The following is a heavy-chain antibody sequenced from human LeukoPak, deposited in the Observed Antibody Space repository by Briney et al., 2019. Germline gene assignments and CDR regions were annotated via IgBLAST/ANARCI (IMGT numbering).Heavy chain of an antibody. Sequence: ASVKVSCTASGYTFTSYGISWVRQAPGQGLEWMGWISAYNGNTNYAQKLQGRVTMTTDTSTSTAYMELRSLRSDDTAVYYCARVRFLGHAFDIWGQGTMVIVSS. CDR2: ISAYNGNT. D-gene: IGHD3-3*01. V-gene: IGHV1-18*01. CDR3: ARVRFLGHAFDI. J-gene: IGHJ3*02. CDR1: GYTFTSYG.